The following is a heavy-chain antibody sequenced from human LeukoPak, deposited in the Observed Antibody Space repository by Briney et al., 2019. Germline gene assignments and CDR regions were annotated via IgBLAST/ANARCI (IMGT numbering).Heavy chain of an antibody. J-gene: IGHJ3*02. CDR2: IHYSGST. V-gene: IGHV4-59*01. D-gene: IGHD1-26*01. CDR1: GGSMSTYY. Sequence: SETLSLTCTVSGGSMSTYYWSWIRQPTGKGLEWIGYIHYSGSTSYNPSLRSRVTISGDMSKNQFSLKLSSVIAADTAVYYCARARVGDTSDDALDIWGQGTMVTVSS. CDR3: ARARVGDTSDDALDI.